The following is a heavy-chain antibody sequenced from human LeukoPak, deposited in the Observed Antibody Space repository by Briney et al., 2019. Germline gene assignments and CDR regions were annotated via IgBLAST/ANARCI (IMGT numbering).Heavy chain of an antibody. CDR1: GGSISSSSYY. J-gene: IGHJ5*02. CDR2: IYYSGST. V-gene: IGHV4-39*07. CDR3: ARDVQGYSSGWYPNWFDP. Sequence: PSETLSLTCTVSGGSISSSSYYWGWIRQPPGKGLEWIGSIYYSGSTYYNPSLKSRVTISVDTSKNQFSLKLSSVTAADTAVYYCARDVQGYSSGWYPNWFDPWGQGTLVTVSS. D-gene: IGHD6-19*01.